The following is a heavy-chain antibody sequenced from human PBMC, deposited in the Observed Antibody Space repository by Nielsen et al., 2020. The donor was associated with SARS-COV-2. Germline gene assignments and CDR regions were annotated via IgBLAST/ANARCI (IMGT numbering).Heavy chain of an antibody. J-gene: IGHJ3*02. V-gene: IGHV3-66*01. CDR2: IYSGGST. CDR3: AREVRESGGYNYDI. D-gene: IGHD5-24*01. Sequence: GGSLRLSCAASGFTVSSNYMSWVRQAPGKGLEWVSVIYSGGSTYYADSVKGRFTISRDNSKNTLYLQMNSLRAEDTAVYYCAREVRESGGYNYDIWGQGTMVTVSS. CDR1: GFTVSSNY.